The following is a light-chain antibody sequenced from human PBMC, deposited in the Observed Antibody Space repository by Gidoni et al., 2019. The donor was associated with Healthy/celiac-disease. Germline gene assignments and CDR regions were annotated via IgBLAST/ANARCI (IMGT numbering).Light chain of an antibody. J-gene: IGKJ2*01. V-gene: IGKV4-1*01. Sequence: DIVMTKSPDSLAVYLGERATINCKSSQSVLYSSNNKNYLAWYQQKPGQPPKLLIYWASTRESGVPDRFSGSGSGTDFTLTISSLQAEDVAVYYCQQYYSTPPTFGQGTKLEIK. CDR1: QSVLYSSNNKNY. CDR3: QQYYSTPPT. CDR2: WAS.